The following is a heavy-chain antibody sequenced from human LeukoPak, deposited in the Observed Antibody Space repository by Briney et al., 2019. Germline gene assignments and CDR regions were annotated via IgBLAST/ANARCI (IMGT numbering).Heavy chain of an antibody. J-gene: IGHJ4*02. CDR1: GGSINNDY. CDR2: IFYSGGT. Sequence: PSETLSLTCTVSGGSINNDYWSWIRQPPGKGLEWIGYIFYSGGTNYNPSLKSRVTISIDTSKTQFSLRLSSVTAADTAVYYCATRHSSTVVADDWGQGILVTVSS. V-gene: IGHV4-59*08. CDR3: ATRHSSTVVADD. D-gene: IGHD2/OR15-2a*01.